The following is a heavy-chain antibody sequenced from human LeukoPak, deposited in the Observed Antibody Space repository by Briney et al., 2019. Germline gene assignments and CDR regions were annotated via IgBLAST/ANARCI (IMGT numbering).Heavy chain of an antibody. J-gene: IGHJ4*02. CDR2: KYWSGTS. CDR3: ARGGIQLWTAREFDL. V-gene: IGHV4-59*11. D-gene: IGHD5-18*01. Sequence: SETLSLTCNVSGDSMENHYWSWIRQPPGKGLEWIGYKYWSGTSNYNPSLKSRVTISVDTSNNQISLKLTSVTPADTAVYYCARGGIQLWTAREFDLWGQGTLVTVSS. CDR1: GDSMENHY.